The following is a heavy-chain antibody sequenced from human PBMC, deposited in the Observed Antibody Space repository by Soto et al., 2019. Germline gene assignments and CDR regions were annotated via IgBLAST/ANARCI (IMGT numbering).Heavy chain of an antibody. CDR2: ITPHNGNT. D-gene: IGHD4-17*01. V-gene: IGHV1-18*01. Sequence: GASVKVSCKASGYIFTSYGISWVRQASGQGLEWMGWITPHNGNTNYAQKLQGRVTMTTDTSTSTAYLELRSLRSDDTAVYYCAGDLGGGGDYAPYNYWGQGTMVTVSS. CDR3: AGDLGGGGDYAPYNY. CDR1: GYIFTSYG. J-gene: IGHJ4*02.